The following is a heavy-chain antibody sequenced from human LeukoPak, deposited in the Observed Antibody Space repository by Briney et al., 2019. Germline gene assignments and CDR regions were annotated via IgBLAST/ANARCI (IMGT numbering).Heavy chain of an antibody. V-gene: IGHV3-66*01. D-gene: IGHD1-26*01. CDR2: IYSGGST. Sequence: GGSLRLSCAASGFTVSSSYMSWVRQAPGKGLEWVSVIYSGGSTYYADSVKGRFTISRDNSKNTLYLQMNSLRAEDTAVYYCARDGGMGATLFWFDPWGQGTLVTVSS. CDR1: GFTVSSSY. J-gene: IGHJ5*02. CDR3: ARDGGMGATLFWFDP.